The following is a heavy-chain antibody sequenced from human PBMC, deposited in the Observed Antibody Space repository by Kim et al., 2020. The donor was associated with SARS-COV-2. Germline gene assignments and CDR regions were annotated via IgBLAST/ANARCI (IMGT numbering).Heavy chain of an antibody. Sequence: AEKFLGRVTMTGDTSISTAYMELSSLRSDDTAVYYCARRDSSGYFRYFDYWGQGTLVTVSS. V-gene: IGHV1-2*02. J-gene: IGHJ4*02. D-gene: IGHD3-22*01. CDR3: ARRDSSGYFRYFDY.